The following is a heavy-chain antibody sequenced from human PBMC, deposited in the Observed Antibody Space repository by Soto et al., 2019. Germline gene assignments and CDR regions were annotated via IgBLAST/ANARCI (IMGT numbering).Heavy chain of an antibody. CDR1: GYTFTGYY. J-gene: IGHJ6*02. CDR3: ARGTSMGEEYYYYGMDV. V-gene: IGHV1-2*04. Sequence: ASVKFSCKASGYTFTGYYMHWVRQAPGQGLEWMGWINPNSGGTNYAQKFQGWVTMTRDTSISTAYMELSRLRSDDTAVYYCARGTSMGEEYYYYGMDVWGQGTTVTVSS. D-gene: IGHD5-18*01. CDR2: INPNSGGT.